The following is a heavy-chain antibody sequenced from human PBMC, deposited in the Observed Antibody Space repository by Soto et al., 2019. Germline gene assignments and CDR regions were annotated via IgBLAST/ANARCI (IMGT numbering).Heavy chain of an antibody. J-gene: IGHJ6*02. CDR3: ARDKKEIVLMVYAKYYYYGMDV. V-gene: IGHV1-69*13. CDR2: IIPIFGTA. CDR1: GGTFSSYA. D-gene: IGHD2-8*01. Sequence: SVKFSCKASGGTFSSYAISWVRQAPGQGLEWMGGIIPIFGTANYAQKFQGRVTITADESTSTAYMELSSLRSEDTAVYYCARDKKEIVLMVYAKYYYYGMDVWGQGTTVTVS.